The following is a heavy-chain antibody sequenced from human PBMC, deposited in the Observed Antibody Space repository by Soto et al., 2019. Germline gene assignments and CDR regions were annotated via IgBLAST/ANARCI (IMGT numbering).Heavy chain of an antibody. Sequence: PSETLSLTCTVSGGSISSGGYYWSWIRQHPGKGLEWIGYIYYSGSTYYNPSLKSRVTISVDTSKNQFSLKLSSVTAADTAVYYCAREGDSSPEVYFDYWGQGTLVTVSS. CDR2: IYYSGST. J-gene: IGHJ4*02. CDR1: GGSISSGGYY. CDR3: AREGDSSPEVYFDY. V-gene: IGHV4-31*03. D-gene: IGHD3-22*01.